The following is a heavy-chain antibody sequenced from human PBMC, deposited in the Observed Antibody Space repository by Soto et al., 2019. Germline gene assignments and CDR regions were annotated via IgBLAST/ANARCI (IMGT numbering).Heavy chain of an antibody. CDR1: GYTFTSYG. CDR2: ISAYNGNT. CDR3: ARDIVVVVAATIRGHDAFDI. Sequence: ASVKVSCKASGYTFTSYGISWVRQAPGQGLEWMGWISAYNGNTNYAQKLQGRVTMTTDTSTSTAYMELRSLRSDDTAVYYCARDIVVVVAATIRGHDAFDIWGQGTMVTVSS. D-gene: IGHD2-15*01. V-gene: IGHV1-18*01. J-gene: IGHJ3*02.